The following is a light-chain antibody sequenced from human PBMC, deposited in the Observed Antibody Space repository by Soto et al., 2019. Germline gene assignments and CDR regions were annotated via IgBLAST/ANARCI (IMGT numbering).Light chain of an antibody. V-gene: IGKV1-5*01. J-gene: IGKJ1*01. Sequence: DIQMTQSPSTLSASVGDRVTITCRASQSISSWLAWYQQKPGKAPKLLIYDASSSESGVPSRFSGSGSGTEFTLTISSLQPDDFATYYCQQYRTFGQGTKVDIK. CDR3: QQYRT. CDR2: DAS. CDR1: QSISSW.